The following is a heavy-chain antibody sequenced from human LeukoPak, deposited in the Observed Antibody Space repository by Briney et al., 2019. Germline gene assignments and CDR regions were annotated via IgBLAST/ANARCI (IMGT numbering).Heavy chain of an antibody. CDR3: AKSITGPVGATTAIDY. V-gene: IGHV3-7*03. Sequence: PGGSLRLSCAASGFTFSYFWMSWVRQAPGKGLEWVANIKEDGSEKYYMDSVKGRFTISRDNSKNTLYLQMNSLRAEDTAVYYCAKSITGPVGATTAIDYWGQGTLVTVSS. J-gene: IGHJ4*02. D-gene: IGHD1-26*01. CDR2: IKEDGSEK. CDR1: GFTFSYFW.